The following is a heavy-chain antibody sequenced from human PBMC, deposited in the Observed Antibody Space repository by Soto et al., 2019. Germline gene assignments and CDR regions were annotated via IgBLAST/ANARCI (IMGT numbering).Heavy chain of an antibody. V-gene: IGHV4-30-4*01. CDR3: ARGGDGYNYAALDI. CDR1: GGSISSGDYY. J-gene: IGHJ3*02. Sequence: SETLSLTCTVSGGSISSGDYYWSWIRQPPGKGLEWIGYIYYSGSTYYNPSLKSRVTISVDTSKNQFSLKLSSVTAADTAVYYCARGGDGYNYAALDIWGQGTMVTVSS. CDR2: IYYSGST. D-gene: IGHD5-12*01.